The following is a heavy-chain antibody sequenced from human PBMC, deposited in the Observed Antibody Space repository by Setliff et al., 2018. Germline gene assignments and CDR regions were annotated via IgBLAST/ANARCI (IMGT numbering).Heavy chain of an antibody. J-gene: IGHJ4*02. CDR2: IYYSGST. Sequence: PSETLSLTCTVSGGSISSHYWSWIRQPPGKGLEWIGSIYYSGSTNYNPSLKSRVTISVDTSKNQFSLKLSSVTAADTAVYYCASGYCSGTSCYDYWGQGTLVTVSS. CDR3: ASGYCSGTSCYDY. V-gene: IGHV4-59*11. CDR1: GGSISSHY. D-gene: IGHD2-2*03.